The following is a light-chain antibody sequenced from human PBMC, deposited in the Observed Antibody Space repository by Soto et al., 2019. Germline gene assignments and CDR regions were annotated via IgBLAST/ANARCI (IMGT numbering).Light chain of an antibody. CDR1: QSVSSN. Sequence: EIVMTQSPATLSVSPGERATLSCRASQSVSSNLAWYQQKPGQAPRILIYGASTRATGIPARFSGSGSGTEFTLTISSLQSEDFAVYYCQQYDNWPPAWTFGQG. CDR3: QQYDNWPPAWT. CDR2: GAS. J-gene: IGKJ1*01. V-gene: IGKV3-15*01.